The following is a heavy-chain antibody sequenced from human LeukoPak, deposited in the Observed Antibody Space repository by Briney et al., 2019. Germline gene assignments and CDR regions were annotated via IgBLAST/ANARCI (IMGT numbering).Heavy chain of an antibody. Sequence: LPGGSLRLSCAASGFSFSRYWMSWVRQAPGKGLEWVANIKQDGGERYYVDSVKGRFTISRDNAKNSLYLQMNSLRAEDTAVYYCARGKAVAVHDYWGQGTLVTVSS. CDR2: IKQDGGER. CDR1: GFSFSRYW. D-gene: IGHD6-19*01. J-gene: IGHJ4*02. CDR3: ARGKAVAVHDY. V-gene: IGHV3-7*03.